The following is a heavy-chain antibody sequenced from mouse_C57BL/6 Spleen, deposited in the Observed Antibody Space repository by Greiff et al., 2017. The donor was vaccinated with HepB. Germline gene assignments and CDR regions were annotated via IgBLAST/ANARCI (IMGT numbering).Heavy chain of an antibody. CDR3: ARSGSSGYGFAY. J-gene: IGHJ3*01. V-gene: IGHV1-64*01. CDR2: IHPNSGST. CDR1: GYTFTSYW. Sequence: QVQLKQPGAELVKPGASVKLSCKASGYTFTSYWMHWVKQRPGQGLEWIGMIHPNSGSTNYNEKFKSKATLTVDKSSSTAYMQLSSLTSEDSVVYYCARSGSSGYGFAYWGQGTLVTVSA. D-gene: IGHD3-2*02.